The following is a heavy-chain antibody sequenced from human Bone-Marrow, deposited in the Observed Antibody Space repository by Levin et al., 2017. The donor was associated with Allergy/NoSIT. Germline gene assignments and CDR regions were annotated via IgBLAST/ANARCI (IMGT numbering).Heavy chain of an antibody. CDR2: INHSGST. J-gene: IGHJ4*02. CDR3: ARVRCYCSSTSCYVPLDY. D-gene: IGHD2-2*01. V-gene: IGHV4-34*01. CDR1: GGSFSGYY. Sequence: SETLSLTCAVYGGSFSGYYWSWIRQPPGKGLEWIGEINHSGSTNYNPSLKSRVTISVDTSKNQFSLKLSSVTAADTAVYYCARVRCYCSSTSCYVPLDYWGQGTLVTVSS.